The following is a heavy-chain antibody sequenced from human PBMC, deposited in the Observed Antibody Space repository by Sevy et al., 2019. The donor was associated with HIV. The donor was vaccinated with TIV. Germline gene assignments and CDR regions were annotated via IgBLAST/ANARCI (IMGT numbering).Heavy chain of an antibody. CDR3: ATDPIIVLMVTDGMDV. V-gene: IGHV3-15*01. CDR2: IKSKVDGGTT. J-gene: IGHJ6*02. D-gene: IGHD2-8*01. CDR1: GLTFTYAW. Sequence: GGSLRLSCAVSGLTFTYAWMSWVRQAPGKGLEWVGRIKSKVDGGTTDYGAPVKGRFTISIDDSRNRLYLHMNSLKNEDTAVYYSATDPIIVLMVTDGMDVWGQGTTVTVSS.